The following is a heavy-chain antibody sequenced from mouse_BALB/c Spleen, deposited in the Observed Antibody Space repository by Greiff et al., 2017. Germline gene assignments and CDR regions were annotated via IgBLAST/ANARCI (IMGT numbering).Heavy chain of an antibody. CDR2: ISSGGSYT. J-gene: IGHJ2*01. CDR1: GFTFSSYG. D-gene: IGHD2-1*01. Sequence: EVKLMESGGDLVKPGGSLKLSCAASGFTFSSYGMSWVRQTPDKRLEWVATISSGGSYTYYPDSVKGRFTISRDNAKNTLYLQMSSLKSEDTAMYYCARHIYYGKGFDYWGQGTTLTVSS. CDR3: ARHIYYGKGFDY. V-gene: IGHV5-6*01.